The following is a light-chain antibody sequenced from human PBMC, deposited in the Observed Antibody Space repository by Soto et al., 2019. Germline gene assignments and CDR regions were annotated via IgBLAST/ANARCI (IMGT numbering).Light chain of an antibody. J-gene: IGLJ1*01. CDR1: SSDVGGYNY. V-gene: IGLV2-14*01. CDR3: TSYTSKSTGV. Sequence: QSALTQPASVSGSPGQSITISCTGTSSDVGGYNYVSWYQQHPGKAPKLIIYEVSNRPSGVSNRFSGSKSGKTASLTISGLQAEDEAAYHCTSYTSKSTGVFGTGTKVTVL. CDR2: EVS.